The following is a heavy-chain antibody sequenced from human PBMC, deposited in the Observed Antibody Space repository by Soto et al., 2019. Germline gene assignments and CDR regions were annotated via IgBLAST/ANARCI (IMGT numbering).Heavy chain of an antibody. Sequence: EVQLLESGGGLVQPGGSLRLSCAASGFTFSSYAMSWVRQAPGKGLEWVSAISGSGGSTYYADSVKGRFTISSDNSKNTLYLQMTGRRAGDTAGYYCAQGGGYCSGGSCYLGDAFDIWGQGTMVTVSS. D-gene: IGHD2-15*01. CDR2: ISGSGGST. CDR3: AQGGGYCSGGSCYLGDAFDI. CDR1: GFTFSSYA. J-gene: IGHJ3*02. V-gene: IGHV3-23*01.